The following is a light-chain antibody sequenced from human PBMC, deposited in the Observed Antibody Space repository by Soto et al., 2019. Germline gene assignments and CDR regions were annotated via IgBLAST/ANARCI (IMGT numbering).Light chain of an antibody. CDR3: SSYTTSNTRQIV. CDR2: DVS. Sequence: QSALTQPASVSGSPGQSITISCTGTSSDVGGYNYVSWYQHHPGKAPKLIIYDVSNRPSGVSIRFSGSKSDNTASLNITRLQPEDEADYHCSSYTTSNTRQIVFGTGTKVTVL. J-gene: IGLJ1*01. CDR1: SSDVGGYNY. V-gene: IGLV2-14*03.